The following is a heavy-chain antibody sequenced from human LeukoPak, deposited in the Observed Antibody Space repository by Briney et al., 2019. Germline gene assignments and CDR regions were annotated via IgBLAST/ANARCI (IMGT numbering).Heavy chain of an antibody. Sequence: GGSLRLSCAASGFPFSIYAMTWVRQAPEKGLGWVSAISGSGGITYYADSVKGRYTISRDNAKNSLYLQMNSLRAEDTAVYYCARGPHGDYVNEFDYWGQGTLVTVSS. J-gene: IGHJ4*02. CDR2: ISGSGGIT. V-gene: IGHV3-23*01. CDR1: GFPFSIYA. CDR3: ARGPHGDYVNEFDY. D-gene: IGHD4-17*01.